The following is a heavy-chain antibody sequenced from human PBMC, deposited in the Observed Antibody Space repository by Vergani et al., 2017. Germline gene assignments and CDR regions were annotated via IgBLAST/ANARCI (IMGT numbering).Heavy chain of an antibody. CDR2: ISGSGVSA. J-gene: IGHJ4*02. V-gene: IGHV3-23*01. Sequence: EVQLLESGGGLVQPGGSLRLTCAASEFTFSNYAMNWVRQAPGKGLEWVSGISGSGVSAYYTDSVKGRFTISRDNSKTTAYLQMNSLKTEDTAVYYCTRLGAVAGMGGDYWGQGTLVTVSS. CDR1: EFTFSNYA. D-gene: IGHD6-19*01. CDR3: TRLGAVAGMGGDY.